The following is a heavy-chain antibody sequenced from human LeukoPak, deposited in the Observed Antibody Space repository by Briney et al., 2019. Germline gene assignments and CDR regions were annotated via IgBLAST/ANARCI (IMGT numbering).Heavy chain of an antibody. V-gene: IGHV1-2*06. CDR2: INPNSGAT. CDR1: GYTFTGFY. J-gene: IGHJ4*02. Sequence: ASVKVSCKASGYTFTGFYMHWVRQAPGQGLEWMGRINPNSGATNYAQNFQGRVTMTRDTSINTAYMDLTRLRSDDTAVYYCARGRGRGGGYDWNYWGQGTLVTVSS. D-gene: IGHD5-12*01. CDR3: ARGRGRGGGYDWNY.